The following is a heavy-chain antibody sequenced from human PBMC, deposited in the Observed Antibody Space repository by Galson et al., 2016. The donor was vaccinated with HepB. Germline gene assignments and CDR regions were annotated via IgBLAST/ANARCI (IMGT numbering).Heavy chain of an antibody. CDR1: GFSLTTIGVG. D-gene: IGHD3-10*01. Sequence: PALVKPTQTLTLTCAFSGFSLTTIGVGVGWIRQPPGKALEWLALISGNDDKRYNTSLKTRLTISKDTSKNQVVLTMTNMDPVDTTTYYCARTTASYYSISGTQNYYFDYWGQGTLVTVSS. V-gene: IGHV2-5*01. CDR3: ARTTASYYSISGTQNYYFDY. J-gene: IGHJ4*02. CDR2: ISGNDDK.